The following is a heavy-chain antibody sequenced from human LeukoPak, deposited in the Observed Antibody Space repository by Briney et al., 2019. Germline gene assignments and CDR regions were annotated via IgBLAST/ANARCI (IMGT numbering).Heavy chain of an antibody. J-gene: IGHJ5*02. CDR2: ISGSGGST. CDR1: GFTFDDYG. V-gene: IGHV3-23*01. Sequence: GGSLRLSCAASGFTFDDYGMSWVRQAPGKGLEWVSAISGSGGSTYYADSVKGRFTISRDNSKNTLYLQMNSLRAEDTAVYYCAKDPYSGYDANWFDPWGQGTLVTVSS. CDR3: AKDPYSGYDANWFDP. D-gene: IGHD5-12*01.